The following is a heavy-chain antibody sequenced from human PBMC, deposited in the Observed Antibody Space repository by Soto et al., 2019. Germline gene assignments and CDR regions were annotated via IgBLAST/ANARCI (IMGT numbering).Heavy chain of an antibody. V-gene: IGHV1-69*01. CDR1: GGTFNNYG. CDR3: ASWDYDVLTGYSYDD. J-gene: IGHJ4*02. Sequence: QVQLVQSGAEVKKPGSSVKVSCKASGGTFNNYGMGWVRQAPGQGLEWMGGIIPMIGRTNYAQKFQGRLTLNADASRSTAYMELRSLRSDDTAVYYCASWDYDVLTGYSYDDWGQGTLVTVS. CDR2: IIPMIGRT. D-gene: IGHD3-9*01.